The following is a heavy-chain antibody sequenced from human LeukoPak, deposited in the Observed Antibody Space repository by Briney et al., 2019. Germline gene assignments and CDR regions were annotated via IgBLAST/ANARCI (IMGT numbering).Heavy chain of an antibody. D-gene: IGHD3-22*01. J-gene: IGHJ1*01. V-gene: IGHV3-74*01. Sequence: TGGSLRLSCAASGFTFSSYWMHWVRQAPGKGLVWVSRIKSDGKTNYADSVKGRFTISRDNAKNTVSLQMNSLRAEDTGVYYCARAPSEIGGYYPEYFRHWGQGTLVPVSS. CDR2: IKSDGKT. CDR1: GFTFSSYW. CDR3: ARAPSEIGGYYPEYFRH.